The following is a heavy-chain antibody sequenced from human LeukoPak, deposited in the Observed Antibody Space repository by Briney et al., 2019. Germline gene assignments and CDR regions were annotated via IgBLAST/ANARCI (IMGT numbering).Heavy chain of an antibody. Sequence: GASVKVSCKASGYTFTGYYMHWVRQAPGQGLEWMGWINPNSGGTNYAQKFQGRVTMTRDTSISTAYMELSRLRSDDTAVYYCARDQGGSYYYMDVWGKGTTVTVSS. CDR1: GYTFTGYY. J-gene: IGHJ6*03. CDR2: INPNSGGT. V-gene: IGHV1-2*02. D-gene: IGHD1-26*01. CDR3: ARDQGGSYYYMDV.